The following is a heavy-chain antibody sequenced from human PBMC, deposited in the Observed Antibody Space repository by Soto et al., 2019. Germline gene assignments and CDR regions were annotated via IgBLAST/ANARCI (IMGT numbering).Heavy chain of an antibody. D-gene: IGHD2-2*02. J-gene: IGHJ5*02. CDR2: IYYSGST. CDR1: GGSISSSSYY. Sequence: SETLSLTCTVSGGSISSSSYYWVWIRQPPGKGLEWIGSIYYSGSTYYNPSLKSRVTISVDTSKNQFSLKLSSVTAADTAVYYCARRIGSAIRWFDPWGQGTLVTVSS. CDR3: ARRIGSAIRWFDP. V-gene: IGHV4-39*01.